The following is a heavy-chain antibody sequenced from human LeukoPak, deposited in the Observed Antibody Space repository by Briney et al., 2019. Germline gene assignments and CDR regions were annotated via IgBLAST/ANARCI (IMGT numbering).Heavy chain of an antibody. Sequence: SETLSLTCTVSGVSISSSSYYWGWIRQPPGKGLEWIGSIYYSGSAYYNPYLKSRVTISVDTSKNQFSLKLSSVAAADSAVYYCARNLRPEVWGQGTTVTVSS. CDR2: IYYSGSA. CDR3: ARNLRPEV. V-gene: IGHV4-39*01. CDR1: GVSISSSSYY. D-gene: IGHD5/OR15-5a*01. J-gene: IGHJ6*02.